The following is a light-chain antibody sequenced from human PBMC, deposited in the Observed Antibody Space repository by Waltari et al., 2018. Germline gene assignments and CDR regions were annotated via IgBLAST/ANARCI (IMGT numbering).Light chain of an antibody. CDR3: QQGYSTRFT. CDR2: GAS. CDR1: HNINIY. J-gene: IGKJ3*01. Sequence: ITCRASHNINIYLNWYQQKPGRAPKLLIHGASSLHTGVPSRFSGSGSGTDFILTISSLQPEDFATYYCQQGYSTRFTFGPGTIVDMK. V-gene: IGKV1-39*01.